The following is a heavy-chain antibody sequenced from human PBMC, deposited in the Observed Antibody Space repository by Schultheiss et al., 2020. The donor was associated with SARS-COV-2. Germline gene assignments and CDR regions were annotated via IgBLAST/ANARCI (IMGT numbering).Heavy chain of an antibody. CDR3: ARGYYYGSGRPDY. V-gene: IGHV4-34*09. D-gene: IGHD3-10*01. J-gene: IGHJ4*02. CDR2: IYYSGST. Sequence: SQTLSLTCAVYGGSFSGYYWIWIRQPPGKGLEWIGYIYYSGSTYYNPSLKSRVTISVDTSKNQFSLKLSSVTAADTAVYYCARGYYYGSGRPDYWGQGTLVTVSS. CDR1: GGSFSGYY.